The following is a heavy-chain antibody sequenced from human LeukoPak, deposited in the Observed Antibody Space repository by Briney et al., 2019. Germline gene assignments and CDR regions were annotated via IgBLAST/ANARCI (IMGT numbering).Heavy chain of an antibody. V-gene: IGHV4-34*01. CDR1: GGSFSGYY. CDR3: ARWKWDGYCSGGSCYGDWFDP. D-gene: IGHD2-15*01. Sequence: PSETLSLTCAVYGGSFSGYYWSGIRQPPGKGLEWIGEINHSGSTNYNPSLKSRVTISVDTSKNQFSLKLSSVTAADTAVYYCARWKWDGYCSGGSCYGDWFDPWGQGTLVTVSS. CDR2: INHSGST. J-gene: IGHJ5*02.